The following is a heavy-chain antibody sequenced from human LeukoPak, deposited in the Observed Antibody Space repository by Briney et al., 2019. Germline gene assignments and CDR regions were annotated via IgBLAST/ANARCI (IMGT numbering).Heavy chain of an antibody. Sequence: ASVKVSCKASGYTFTSYYMHWVRQAPGQGLEWMGIINPTGGSTSYAQKFQGRVTMTRDTSMSTVYVEVSSLRSEDTAVYYCASSGSGSYENWFDPWGQGTLVIVSS. CDR2: INPTGGST. D-gene: IGHD1-26*01. CDR3: ASSGSGSYENWFDP. V-gene: IGHV1-46*01. J-gene: IGHJ5*02. CDR1: GYTFTSYY.